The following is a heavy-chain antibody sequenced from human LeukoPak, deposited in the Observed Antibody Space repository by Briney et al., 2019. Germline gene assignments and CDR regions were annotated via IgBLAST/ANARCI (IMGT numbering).Heavy chain of an antibody. CDR3: ARVGSSSWYGGGFDP. CDR2: INHSGST. V-gene: IGHV4-34*01. Sequence: PSETLSLTCTVSGGSISSYYWSWIRQPPGKGLEWIGEINHSGSTNYNPSLKSRVTISVDTSKNQFSLKLSSVTAADTAVYYCARVGSSSWYGGGFDPWGQGTLVTVSS. J-gene: IGHJ5*02. D-gene: IGHD6-13*01. CDR1: GGSISSYY.